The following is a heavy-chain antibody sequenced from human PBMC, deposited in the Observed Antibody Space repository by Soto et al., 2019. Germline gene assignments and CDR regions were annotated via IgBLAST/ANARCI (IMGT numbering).Heavy chain of an antibody. Sequence: QVQLVQSGAEVKKPGASVKVSCKASGYTFTSYYMHWVRQAPGQGLVWRVIINPSGGSTSYAQKFQGRVTMTRDTSTSTVEMELSSLRSEDTAVYYCARDRVVTAIPRYYFDYWGQGTLVTVSS. CDR2: INPSGGST. J-gene: IGHJ4*02. V-gene: IGHV1-46*01. D-gene: IGHD2-21*02. CDR1: GYTFTSYY. CDR3: ARDRVVTAIPRYYFDY.